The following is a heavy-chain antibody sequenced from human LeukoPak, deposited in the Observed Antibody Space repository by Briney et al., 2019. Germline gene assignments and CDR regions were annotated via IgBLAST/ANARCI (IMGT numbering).Heavy chain of an antibody. D-gene: IGHD3-22*01. J-gene: IGHJ4*02. CDR1: GGSISSSNW. CDR2: IYHSGST. CDR3: ATGPYYYDSSGYYSDY. V-gene: IGHV4-4*02. Sequence: SGTLSLTCAVSGGSISSSNWWSWVRQPPGKGLEWIGEIYHSGSTNYNPSLKSRVTISVDKSKNQFSLKLSSVTAADTAVYYCATGPYYYDSSGYYSDYWGQGTLVTVSS.